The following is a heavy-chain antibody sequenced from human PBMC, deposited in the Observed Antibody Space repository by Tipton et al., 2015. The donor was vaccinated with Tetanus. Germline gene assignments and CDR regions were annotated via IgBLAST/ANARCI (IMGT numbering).Heavy chain of an antibody. D-gene: IGHD6-13*01. J-gene: IGHJ4*02. V-gene: IGHV3-23*01. CDR1: GFTLSTYA. CDR3: ANWGYRSRWVRL. CDR2: ISGTGGTT. Sequence: SLRLSCAASGFTLSTYAMSWVRQAPGKGLEWVSGISGTGGTTWYADSGKGRFTISRDNSKNTLHLQMNSLRADERAGYYCANWGYRSRWVRLGARGPLVPVSS.